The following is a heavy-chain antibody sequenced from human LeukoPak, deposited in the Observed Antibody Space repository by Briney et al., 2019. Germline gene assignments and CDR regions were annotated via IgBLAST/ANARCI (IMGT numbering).Heavy chain of an antibody. CDR1: GGSISSGGYY. J-gene: IGHJ5*02. CDR3: ARGGCSSTSCYGWFDP. Sequence: SQTLSLTCTVSGGSISSGGYYWSWIRQHPGKGLEWIGYIYYSGSTYYNPSLKSRVTISVDTSKNQFSLKLSSVTAADTAVYYCARGGCSSTSCYGWFDPWGQGTLVTVSS. D-gene: IGHD2-2*01. V-gene: IGHV4-31*03. CDR2: IYYSGST.